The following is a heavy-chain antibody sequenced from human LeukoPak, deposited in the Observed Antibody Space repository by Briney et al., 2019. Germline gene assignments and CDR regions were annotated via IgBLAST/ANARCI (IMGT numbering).Heavy chain of an antibody. V-gene: IGHV3-30*02. CDR1: GFTFSSYG. CDR3: ASPYYYDSYFDY. Sequence: PGGSLRLSCAASGFTFSSYGMHWVRQAPGKGLEWVAFIRYDGSNKYYADSVKGRFTISRDNSKNTLSLQMNSLRAEDTAVYYCASPYYYDSYFDYWGQGTLVTVSS. CDR2: IRYDGSNK. J-gene: IGHJ4*02. D-gene: IGHD3-22*01.